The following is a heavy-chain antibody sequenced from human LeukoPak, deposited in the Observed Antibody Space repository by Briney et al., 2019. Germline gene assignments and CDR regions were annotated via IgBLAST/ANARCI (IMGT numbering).Heavy chain of an antibody. CDR1: GFTVSSNY. Sequence: GGSLRLSCAASGFTVSSNYMSWVRQAPGKGLEWISLFYRGGSTYYADSVTGRFTISRDYSKNALCLQMNSLRAEDTAVYYCARVRRLGSDFDYWGQGTLVTVSS. V-gene: IGHV3-66*01. D-gene: IGHD3-10*01. CDR3: ARVRRLGSDFDY. J-gene: IGHJ4*02. CDR2: FYRGGST.